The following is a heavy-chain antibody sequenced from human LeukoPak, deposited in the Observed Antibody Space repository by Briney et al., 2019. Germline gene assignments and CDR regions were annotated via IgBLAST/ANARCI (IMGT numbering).Heavy chain of an antibody. V-gene: IGHV3-23*01. D-gene: IGHD2-2*01. J-gene: IGHJ4*02. CDR3: AKDPIRPKHRIVVVPAAVPYYFDY. Sequence: PGGSLRLSCAASGFTFSTYSMNWVRQAPGKGLEWVSAISGSGGSTYYADSVKGRFTISRDNSKNTLYLQMNSLRAEDTAVYYCAKDPIRPKHRIVVVPAAVPYYFDYWGQGTLVTVSS. CDR1: GFTFSTYS. CDR2: ISGSGGST.